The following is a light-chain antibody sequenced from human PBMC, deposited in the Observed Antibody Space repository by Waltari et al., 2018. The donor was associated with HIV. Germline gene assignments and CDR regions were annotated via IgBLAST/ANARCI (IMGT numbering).Light chain of an antibody. CDR2: EVS. J-gene: IGLJ2*01. CDR1: TSDIGGYNY. CDR3: SSFITTTTHVV. V-gene: IGLV2-14*01. Sequence: QSALTQPASVSGSLGQSVTISCTGATSDIGGYNYVSLYQQHPGKAPKLIIHEVSNRPSGVSDRFSGSKSGNTASLTISGLQAEDESDYYCSSFITTTTHVVFGGGTRLTVL.